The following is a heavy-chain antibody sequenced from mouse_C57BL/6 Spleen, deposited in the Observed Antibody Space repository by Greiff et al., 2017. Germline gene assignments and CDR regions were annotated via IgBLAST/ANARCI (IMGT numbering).Heavy chain of an antibody. Sequence: QVQLQQSGPELVKPGASVKISCKASGYAFSSSWMNWVKRRPGKGLEWIGRIYPGDGDTNYNGKFKGKATLTADKSSSTAYMQLSSLTSEDSAVYFCARASPSNYDGYYVDYWGQGTTLTVSS. CDR3: ARASPSNYDGYYVDY. D-gene: IGHD2-3*01. CDR2: IYPGDGDT. CDR1: GYAFSSSW. J-gene: IGHJ2*01. V-gene: IGHV1-82*01.